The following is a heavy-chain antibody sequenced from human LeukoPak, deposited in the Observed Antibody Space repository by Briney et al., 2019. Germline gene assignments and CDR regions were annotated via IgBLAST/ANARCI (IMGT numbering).Heavy chain of an antibody. V-gene: IGHV4-59*12. Sequence: SETLSLTCTVSGGSIRSYYWSWIRQPPGKGLEWIGYIDYSGDTNYNPSLKSRVTISVDTSKNQFSLKLSSVTAADTAVYYCARRARRIVGATTGWFDPWGQGTLVTVS. J-gene: IGHJ5*02. CDR3: ARRARRIVGATTGWFDP. CDR1: GGSIRSYY. D-gene: IGHD1-26*01. CDR2: IDYSGDT.